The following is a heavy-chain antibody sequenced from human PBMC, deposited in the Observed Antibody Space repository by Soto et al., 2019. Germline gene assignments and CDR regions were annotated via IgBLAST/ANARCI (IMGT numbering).Heavy chain of an antibody. D-gene: IGHD2-2*01. Sequence: ASVKVSCKASGYTFTGYYMHWVRQAPGQGLEWMGWINPSSGGTNYAQKFQGWVTMTRDTSISTAYMELSRLRSDDTAVYYCARDISPTVVPAVRSYGMDVWGQGTTVTVSS. CDR2: INPSSGGT. CDR3: ARDISPTVVPAVRSYGMDV. V-gene: IGHV1-2*04. CDR1: GYTFTGYY. J-gene: IGHJ6*02.